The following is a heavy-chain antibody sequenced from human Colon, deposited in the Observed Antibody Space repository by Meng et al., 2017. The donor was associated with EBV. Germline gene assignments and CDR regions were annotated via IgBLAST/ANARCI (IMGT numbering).Heavy chain of an antibody. CDR3: ARRRGGSGRDC. V-gene: IGHV4-39*01. D-gene: IGHD3-10*01. CDR1: GGSISSNGYY. CDR2: IYHSGST. J-gene: IGHJ4*02. Sequence: QLQLQESGPGLVKPSGTLSRTCTVSGGSISSNGYYWDWVRQPPGKGLEWIGAIYHSGSTSYNPSLQSRVTMFVDTSKNQFSLMLTSVTATDTAVYYCARRRGGSGRDCWGQGTLVTVSS.